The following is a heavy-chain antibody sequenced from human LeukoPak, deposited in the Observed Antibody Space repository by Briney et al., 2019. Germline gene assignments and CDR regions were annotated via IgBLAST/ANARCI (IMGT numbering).Heavy chain of an antibody. CDR1: GFTFNSYA. Sequence: PGGSLRLSCAASGFTFNSYAMHWVRQAPGKGLEWVAVISYDGRTKYYAHSVKGRFTISRDNSKNTLYLQMNSLRAEDTAVYYCARDGAIPVAGTEPRGWFGPWGQGTLVTVSS. J-gene: IGHJ5*02. D-gene: IGHD6-19*01. CDR3: ARDGAIPVAGTEPRGWFGP. V-gene: IGHV3-30*04. CDR2: ISYDGRTK.